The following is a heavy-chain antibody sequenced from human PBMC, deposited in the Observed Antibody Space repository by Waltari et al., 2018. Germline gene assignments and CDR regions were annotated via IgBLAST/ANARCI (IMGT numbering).Heavy chain of an antibody. CDR2: MKHSGST. Sequence: QVQLQQWGAGLLKPSETLSLTCAVYGGSFRGYYLSRIRQPPGTGLEWIGEMKHSGSTNYNPSLKSRVTISVDTSKNQFSLKLSSVTAADTAVYYCARAWISLILGATSAFDIWGQGTMVTVS. CDR3: ARAWISLILGATSAFDI. CDR1: GGSFRGYY. J-gene: IGHJ3*02. V-gene: IGHV4-34*01. D-gene: IGHD1-26*01.